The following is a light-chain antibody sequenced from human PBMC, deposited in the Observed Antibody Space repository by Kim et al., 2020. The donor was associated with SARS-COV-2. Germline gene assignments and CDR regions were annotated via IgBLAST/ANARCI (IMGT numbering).Light chain of an antibody. V-gene: IGKV1-39*01. CDR3: QQTYKTPLT. CDR2: LTS. J-gene: IGKJ4*01. CDR1: QSITTY. Sequence: DIQMTQSPSSLSASVGDRVTIICRASQSITTYLNWYQQKPGKAPKPLIYLTSNLESGVPSRFSGSGSGTDFTLSISSLQPEDFATYYCQQTYKTPLTFGGGTRVEI.